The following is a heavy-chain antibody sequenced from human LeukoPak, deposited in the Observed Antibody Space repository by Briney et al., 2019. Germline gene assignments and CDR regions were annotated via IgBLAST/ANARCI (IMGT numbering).Heavy chain of an antibody. CDR2: MNPNSGNS. CDR1: GYTFTSYD. Sequence: ASVKVSCKASGYTFTSYDINWVRQAPGQGLEWMGWMNPNSGNSGYAQKFQGRVTMTRNTSISTAYMELSSLRSEDTAVYYCARGTSSGWYSWFDPWGQGTLVTVSS. D-gene: IGHD6-19*01. J-gene: IGHJ5*02. V-gene: IGHV1-8*01. CDR3: ARGTSSGWYSWFDP.